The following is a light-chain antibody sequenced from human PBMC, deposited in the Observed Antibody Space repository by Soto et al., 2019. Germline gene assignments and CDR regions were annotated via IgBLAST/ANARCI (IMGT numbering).Light chain of an antibody. J-gene: IGLJ1*01. Sequence: QSALTQPPSASGSPGQSLTISCTGTSSDVGGYNYVSWYQQHPGKAPRLMIYEVTKRPSDISDRFSGSKSGNTASLTVSGLQAEDEADYYCSSYVGTNNYVFGTGTQLTVL. CDR2: EVT. CDR1: SSDVGGYNY. V-gene: IGLV2-8*01. CDR3: SSYVGTNNYV.